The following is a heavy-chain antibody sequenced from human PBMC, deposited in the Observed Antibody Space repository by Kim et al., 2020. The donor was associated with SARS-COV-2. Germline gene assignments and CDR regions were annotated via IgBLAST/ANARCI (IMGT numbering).Heavy chain of an antibody. V-gene: IGHV3-21*01. CDR3: ERGGDMITFGGVIVK. Sequence: ESVKGRFTITRDNAKKSLYLQMKSLRAEDTAVYYCERGGDMITFGGVIVKWGQGTLVTVSS. D-gene: IGHD3-16*02. J-gene: IGHJ4*02.